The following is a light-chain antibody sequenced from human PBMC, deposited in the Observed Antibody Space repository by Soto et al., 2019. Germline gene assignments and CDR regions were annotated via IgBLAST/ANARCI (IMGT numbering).Light chain of an antibody. Sequence: DIQMTQSPSTLSASVGDRVSITCRASQSINNWLAWYQQKPGKAPKLLIYAASSLQSGVPSRFSGSGSGTDFTLTISSLQPEDFATYYCQQSYRWAFGQGTKVEIK. CDR1: QSINNW. CDR3: QQSYRWA. V-gene: IGKV1-39*01. CDR2: AAS. J-gene: IGKJ1*01.